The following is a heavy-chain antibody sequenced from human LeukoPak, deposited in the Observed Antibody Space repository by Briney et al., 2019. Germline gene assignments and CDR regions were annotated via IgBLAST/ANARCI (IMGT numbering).Heavy chain of an antibody. D-gene: IGHD3-10*01. CDR1: GGSISGSSYY. CDR2: IYYSGST. V-gene: IGHV4-39*07. Sequence: SETLSLTCTVSGGSISGSSYYWGWIRQPPGKGLEWIGNIYYSGSTYYNPSLKSRVTISVDTSKNQFSLKLSSVTAADTAVYYCAREMQDKSLQWIGELKKYYYYYMDVWGKGTTVTVSS. CDR3: AREMQDKSLQWIGELKKYYYYYMDV. J-gene: IGHJ6*03.